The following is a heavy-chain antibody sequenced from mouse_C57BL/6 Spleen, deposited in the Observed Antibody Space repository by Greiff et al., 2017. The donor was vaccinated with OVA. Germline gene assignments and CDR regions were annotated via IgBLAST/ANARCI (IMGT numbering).Heavy chain of an antibody. J-gene: IGHJ3*01. V-gene: IGHV14-1*01. Sequence: EVKLQESGAELVRPGASVKLSCTASGFNIKDYYMHWVKQRPEQGLEWIGRIDPEDGDTEYAPKFQGKATMTADTSSNTAYLQLSSLTSEDTAVYYCTTDYYGSSYGLAYWGQGTLVTVSA. CDR2: IDPEDGDT. CDR1: GFNIKDYY. D-gene: IGHD1-1*01. CDR3: TTDYYGSSYGLAY.